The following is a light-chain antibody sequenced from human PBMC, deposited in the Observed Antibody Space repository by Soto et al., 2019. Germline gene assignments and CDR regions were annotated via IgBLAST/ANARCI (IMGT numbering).Light chain of an antibody. V-gene: IGLV1-44*01. J-gene: IGLJ3*02. CDR2: IAN. Sequence: QSVLIQPPSASGTPGQRVTISCSGSSSDIGKNTVNWYQQLPGAAPKLLIYIANQRPSGVPDRFSGSKSGTSASLAISGLQSEDEADYYCVVWNDSLDHWVFGGGTKLTVL. CDR1: SSDIGKNT. CDR3: VVWNDSLDHWV.